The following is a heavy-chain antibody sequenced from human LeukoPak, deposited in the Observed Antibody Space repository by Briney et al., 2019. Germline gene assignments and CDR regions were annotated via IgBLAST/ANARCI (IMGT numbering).Heavy chain of an antibody. Sequence: SETLSLTCTVSDYSISSGYGYYWGWIRQPPGKGLEWIGNIYHSGSTYYNPSLKSRVTISVDTSKNQFSLKLSSVTAADTAVYYCARGASGRFGELLAIFAFDIWGQGTMVTVSS. V-gene: IGHV4-38-2*02. CDR2: IYHSGST. CDR1: DYSISSGYGYY. J-gene: IGHJ3*02. D-gene: IGHD3-10*01. CDR3: ARGASGRFGELLAIFAFDI.